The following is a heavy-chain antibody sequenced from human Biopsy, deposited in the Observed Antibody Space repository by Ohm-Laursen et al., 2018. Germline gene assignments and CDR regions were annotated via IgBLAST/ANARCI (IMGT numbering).Heavy chain of an antibody. CDR1: GYTFTNYA. J-gene: IGHJ5*02. CDR2: ISVKTGNT. CDR3: ARGGGGILWLGKPSGRYFDA. V-gene: IGHV1-18*01. D-gene: IGHD1-26*01. Sequence: GASVKVSCKASGYTFTNYAINWVRQAPGQGLEWLGWISVKTGNTNYTQKLQGRVTMTTDTSTNTAYMELRSLRSDDTAVYFCARGGGGILWLGKPSGRYFDAWGQGTLVTVSP.